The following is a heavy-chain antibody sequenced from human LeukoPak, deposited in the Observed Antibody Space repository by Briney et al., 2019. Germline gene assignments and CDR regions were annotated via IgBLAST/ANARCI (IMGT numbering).Heavy chain of an antibody. V-gene: IGHV4-61*02. D-gene: IGHD1-26*01. Sequence: SQTLSLTCTVSGGSISSGSYHWSWIRQPAGKGLEWIGRIYTSGSTNYNPSLKSRVTISVDTSKNQFSLKLSSVTAADTAVYYCARQTSVGATNIRWGQGTLVTVSS. CDR2: IYTSGST. J-gene: IGHJ4*02. CDR1: GGSISSGSYH. CDR3: ARQTSVGATNIR.